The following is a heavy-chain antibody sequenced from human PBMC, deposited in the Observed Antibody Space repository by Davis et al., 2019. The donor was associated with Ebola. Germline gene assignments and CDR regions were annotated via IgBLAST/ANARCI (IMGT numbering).Heavy chain of an antibody. V-gene: IGHV4-61*05. J-gene: IGHJ4*02. D-gene: IGHD6-13*01. CDR3: ARGALGSSSEY. CDR1: GGSISSTSDY. Sequence: PSETLSLTCTVSGGSISSTSDYWAWIRQPPGKGLEWIGYIYYNGSTNYNPSLKSRATISVDTSKNQFSLKLSSVTVADTAVFYCARGALGSSSEYWGQGTLVTVSS. CDR2: IYYNGST.